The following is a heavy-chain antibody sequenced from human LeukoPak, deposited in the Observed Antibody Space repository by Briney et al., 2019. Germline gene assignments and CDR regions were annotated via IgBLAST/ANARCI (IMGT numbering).Heavy chain of an antibody. Sequence: SETLSLTCTVSGGPISSYYWSWIRQPPGKGLEWIGYIYYSGSTNYNPSLKSRVTISVDTSKNQFSLKLSSVTAADTAVYYCARLKVGAGYAPFDYWGQGTLVTVSS. CDR3: ARLKVGAGYAPFDY. J-gene: IGHJ4*02. D-gene: IGHD3-16*01. V-gene: IGHV4-59*01. CDR2: IYYSGST. CDR1: GGPISSYY.